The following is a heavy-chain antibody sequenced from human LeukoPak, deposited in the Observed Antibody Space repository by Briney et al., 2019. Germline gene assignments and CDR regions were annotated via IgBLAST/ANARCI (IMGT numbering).Heavy chain of an antibody. CDR3: AKAAVLFGLAAFDA. D-gene: IGHD3-16*01. J-gene: IGHJ3*01. CDR2: ITPGSDLT. V-gene: IGHV3-23*01. CDR1: GFIFSDYT. Sequence: PGGSLRLSCVASGFIFSDYTMSWVRQPPGKGPEWVSAITPGSDLTSYRDSVRGRFIISRDNYKNTLYLQLNSLRAEDTAVYICAKAAVLFGLAAFDAWGQGTMVTVSS.